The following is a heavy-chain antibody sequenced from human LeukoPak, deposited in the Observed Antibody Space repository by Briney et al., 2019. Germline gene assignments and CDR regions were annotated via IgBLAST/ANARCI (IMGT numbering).Heavy chain of an antibody. Sequence: GGSLRLSCAASGFTFSRDWMHWVRQAPGKGLVWVSRINSDGSSTRYADSVKGRFTISRDNAKNTLYLQMNSLRAEDTAVYYCVRDKYGGNSNAFDIWGQGTMVTVSS. J-gene: IGHJ3*02. CDR2: INSDGSST. D-gene: IGHD4-23*01. V-gene: IGHV3-74*01. CDR3: VRDKYGGNSNAFDI. CDR1: GFTFSRDW.